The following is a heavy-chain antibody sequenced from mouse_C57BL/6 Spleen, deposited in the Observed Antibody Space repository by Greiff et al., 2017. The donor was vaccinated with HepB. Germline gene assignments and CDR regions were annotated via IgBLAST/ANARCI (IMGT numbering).Heavy chain of an antibody. V-gene: IGHV14-4*01. J-gene: IGHJ3*01. CDR2: IYPESGDT. CDR3: TRTGTEFAY. CDR1: GFNFNNYY. D-gene: IGHD4-1*01. Sequence: VQLQQSGAELVRPGASVKLSCTASGFNFNNYYMSWVKQRPEQGLEWIGWIYPESGDTKYTSKFKGKATLTADTSSNTAYLQRSSLTSEDSAVYYCTRTGTEFAYWGQGTLLTVSS.